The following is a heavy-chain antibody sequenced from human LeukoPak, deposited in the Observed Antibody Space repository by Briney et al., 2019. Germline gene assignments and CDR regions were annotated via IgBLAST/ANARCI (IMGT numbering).Heavy chain of an antibody. Sequence: ASVKVSCKASGYTFTRYFMHWVRQAPGQGLEWMGIINPNGGSTSYAQKFQGRVTMTRDTSTSTAYMELSSLRFEDTAVYYCATANYGGNSYFAYWGQGTLVTVSS. CDR2: INPNGGST. V-gene: IGHV1-46*01. J-gene: IGHJ4*02. CDR1: GYTFTRYF. D-gene: IGHD4-23*01. CDR3: ATANYGGNSYFAY.